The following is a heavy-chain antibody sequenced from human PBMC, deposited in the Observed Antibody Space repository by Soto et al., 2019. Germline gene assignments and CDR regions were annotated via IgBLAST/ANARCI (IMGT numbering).Heavy chain of an antibody. CDR2: MNPNSGNT. CDR3: ASLKMEDYYYYYGMDV. D-gene: IGHD3-3*01. Sequence: AASVKVSCKASGYTFTSYDINWVRQATGQGLEWMGWMNPNSGNTGYAQKFQGRVTMTRNTSISTAYMELSSLRSEDTAVYYCASLKMEDYYYYYGMDVWGQGTTVTVSS. V-gene: IGHV1-8*01. CDR1: GYTFTSYD. J-gene: IGHJ6*02.